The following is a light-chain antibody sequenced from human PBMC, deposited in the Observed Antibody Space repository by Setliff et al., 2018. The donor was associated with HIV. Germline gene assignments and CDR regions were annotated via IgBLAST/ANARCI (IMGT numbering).Light chain of an antibody. V-gene: IGLV7-46*01. CDR1: TGAVTSGHY. CDR3: LLSYDTAPYV. J-gene: IGLJ1*01. CDR2: DTT. Sequence: QAVVTQEPSLTVSPGGTVTLTCGPSTGAVTSGHYPYWFQQKPGQAPRVLIYDTTTKHSWTPARFSGSRLGGKAALTLSGAQPEDEAVYYCLLSYDTAPYVFGPGTKVTVL.